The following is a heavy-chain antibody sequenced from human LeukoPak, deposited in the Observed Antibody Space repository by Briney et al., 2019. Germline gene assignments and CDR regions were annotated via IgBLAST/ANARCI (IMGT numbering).Heavy chain of an antibody. CDR3: ARDDTMVRGVIIDYYYMDV. CDR2: IIPIFGTA. Sequence: SVKVSCKASGGTFSSYAISWVRQAPGQGLEWMGGIIPIFGTANYAQKFQGRVTITADKSTSTAYMELSSLRSEDTAVYYCARDDTMVRGVIIDYYYMDVWGKGTTVTVSS. D-gene: IGHD3-10*01. J-gene: IGHJ6*03. CDR1: GGTFSSYA. V-gene: IGHV1-69*06.